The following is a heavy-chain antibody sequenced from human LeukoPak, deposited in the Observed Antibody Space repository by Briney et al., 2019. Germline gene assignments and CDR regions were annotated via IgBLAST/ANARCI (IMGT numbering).Heavy chain of an antibody. D-gene: IGHD4-11*01. CDR3: ARAGQYYFDY. CDR2: IYSGGST. J-gene: IGHJ4*02. CDR1: GFTVSSNY. Sequence: PGGSLRLSCAASGFTVSSNYMSWVRQAPGKGLEWVSVIYSGGSTYYADSVNGRFIISRDNSKNTLYLQMNSLRAEDTAVHYCARAGQYYFDYWGQGTLVTVSS. V-gene: IGHV3-53*01.